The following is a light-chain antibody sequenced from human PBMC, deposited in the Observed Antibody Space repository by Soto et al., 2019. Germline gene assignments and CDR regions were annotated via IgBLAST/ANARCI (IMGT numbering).Light chain of an antibody. CDR1: QSISSH. CDR3: QQSHSAPLT. V-gene: IGKV1-39*01. J-gene: IGKJ4*01. Sequence: QMTQSPSFLFASVGDRVTSTCRASQSISSHLNWYQQKVGQTPRLLIYAASTLQSEVPPRFSGSGSGTEFTLTISGLQREDFATYYCQQSHSAPLTFGGGTK. CDR2: AAS.